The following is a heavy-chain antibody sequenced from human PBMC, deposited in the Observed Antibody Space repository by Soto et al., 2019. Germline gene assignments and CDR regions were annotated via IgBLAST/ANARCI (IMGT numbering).Heavy chain of an antibody. CDR1: GGSFSGYY. J-gene: IGHJ5*02. CDR3: ARVHGPWVGESAYWFDP. CDR2: INHSGST. D-gene: IGHD3-10*01. V-gene: IGHV4-34*01. Sequence: QVHLQQWGAGLLKPSETLSLTCAVYGGSFSGYYWSWIRQSPGKGLEWMGEINHSGSTKYNPSLKSRLTISVDTSKNQFSLNLNSVTAADTAVYHCARVHGPWVGESAYWFDPWGQGTLVTVSS.